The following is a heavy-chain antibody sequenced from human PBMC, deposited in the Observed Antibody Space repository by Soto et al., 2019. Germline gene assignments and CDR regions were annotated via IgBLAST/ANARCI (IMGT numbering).Heavy chain of an antibody. V-gene: IGHV5-10-1*01. J-gene: IGHJ4*02. CDR2: IDPSDSYT. CDR1: GYSFSTYW. CDR3: ARHGAHAFDY. Sequence: GESLKISCQGSGYSFSTYWFSWVRQMPGKGLEWMGTIDPSDSYTNYSPSFQGHVTISADKSISTAYLQWSSLKSSDTAMYFCARHGAHAFDYWGQGTLVTVSS.